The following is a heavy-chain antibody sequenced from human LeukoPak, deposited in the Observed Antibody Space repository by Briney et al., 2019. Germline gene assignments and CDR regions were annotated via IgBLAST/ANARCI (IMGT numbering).Heavy chain of an antibody. V-gene: IGHV4-4*07. Sequence: SETLSLTCTVSGDSISGYYWSWIRQPAGKGLEWIGRIYTSGSTNYSPSLKSRVTISVDTSKNQFSLKLSSVTAADTAVYYCARDTAMARKPYYYYMDVWGKGTTVTISS. D-gene: IGHD5-18*01. CDR3: ARDTAMARKPYYYYMDV. CDR1: GDSISGYY. J-gene: IGHJ6*03. CDR2: IYTSGST.